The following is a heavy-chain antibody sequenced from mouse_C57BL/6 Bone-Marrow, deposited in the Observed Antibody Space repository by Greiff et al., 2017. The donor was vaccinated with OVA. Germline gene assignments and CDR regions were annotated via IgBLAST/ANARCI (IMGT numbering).Heavy chain of an antibody. V-gene: IGHV1-72*01. D-gene: IGHD1-1*01. CDR1: GYTFTSYW. CDR2: IDPNSGGT. CDR3: ARPLITTVGAQWYFDV. J-gene: IGHJ1*03. Sequence: VQLQQPGAELVKPGASVKLSCKASGYTFTSYWMHWVKQRPGRGLEWIGRIDPNSGGTKYNEKFKSKATLTVDKPSSTAYMQLSSLTSEDSAVYYCARPLITTVGAQWYFDVWGTGTTVTVSS.